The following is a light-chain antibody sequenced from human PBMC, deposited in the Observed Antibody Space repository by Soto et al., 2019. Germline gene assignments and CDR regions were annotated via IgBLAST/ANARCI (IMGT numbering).Light chain of an antibody. V-gene: IGKV3-20*01. CDR3: QQYGSTPPGT. CDR2: GAF. J-gene: IGKJ1*01. Sequence: EIVLTQSPGTLSLSPGKRATLSCRASQSVSSTYLAWYQQKPGQAPRLLIYGAFSRATGIPDRFSGSGSGTDFTLTISRLEPEDFAVYYCQQYGSTPPGTFGQGTKVEIK. CDR1: QSVSSTY.